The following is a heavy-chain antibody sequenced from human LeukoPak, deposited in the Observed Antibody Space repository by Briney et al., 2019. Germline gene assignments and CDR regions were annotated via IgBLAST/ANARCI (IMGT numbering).Heavy chain of an antibody. CDR3: VEGGRCSGSSADY. J-gene: IGHJ4*02. D-gene: IGHD6-6*01. CDR2: ISTDGGHT. V-gene: IGHV3-64D*09. CDR1: GFTFSSYA. Sequence: GGSLRLSCSTSGFTFSSYAMHWVRQAPGKGLQYVSAISTDGGHTYYADSVKGRFTISRDNSKNTLYLQMSSLRAEDTAVYYCVEGGRCSGSSADYWGQGTLVTVSS.